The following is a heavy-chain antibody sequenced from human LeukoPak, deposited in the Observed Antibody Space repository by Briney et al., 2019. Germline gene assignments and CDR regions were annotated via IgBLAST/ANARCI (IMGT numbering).Heavy chain of an antibody. J-gene: IGHJ4*02. CDR1: RFTFSSYS. CDR3: AKVSVLGSSY. D-gene: IGHD3-10*01. V-gene: IGHV3-21*04. Sequence: GGSLRLSCAASRFTFSSYSMNWVRQAPGKGLEWVSSISSSSTNIYYADSVKGRFTISRDNAKNSLYLQMNSLRAEDTAVYYCAKVSVLGSSYWGQGTLVTVSS. CDR2: ISSSSTNI.